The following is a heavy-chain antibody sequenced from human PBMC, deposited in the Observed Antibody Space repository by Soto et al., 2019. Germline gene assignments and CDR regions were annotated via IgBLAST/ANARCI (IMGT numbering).Heavy chain of an antibody. D-gene: IGHD4-17*01. CDR2: IWHDESKK. Sequence: QVQLVESGGGVVQPGRSLRLSCAASGFTFSNYGMHWVRQAPGKGLERVAVIWHDESKKYYPDSVRGRFTITRDDSKNTLSLQMNSLRAEDTAVYYCARVRDFGDYQLGIVEYWGQGTLVTVSS. J-gene: IGHJ4*02. CDR3: ARVRDFGDYQLGIVEY. V-gene: IGHV3-33*01. CDR1: GFTFSNYG.